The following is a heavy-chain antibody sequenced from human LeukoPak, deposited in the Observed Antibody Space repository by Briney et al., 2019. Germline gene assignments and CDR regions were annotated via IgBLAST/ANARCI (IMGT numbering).Heavy chain of an antibody. J-gene: IGHJ6*03. D-gene: IGHD2-15*01. Sequence: PGGSLRLSCAASGFTVSSNYMSWVRQAPGKGLEWVSVIYSGGSTCYADSVKGRFTISRDNSKNTLYLQMNSLRAEDTAVYYCAKPAYCSGGSCLHTRSGAYYYYYMDVWGKGTTVTVSS. CDR3: AKPAYCSGGSCLHTRSGAYYYYYMDV. V-gene: IGHV3-66*04. CDR1: GFTVSSNY. CDR2: IYSGGST.